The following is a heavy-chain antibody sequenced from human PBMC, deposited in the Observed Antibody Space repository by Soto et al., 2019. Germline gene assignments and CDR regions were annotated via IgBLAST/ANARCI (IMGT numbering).Heavy chain of an antibody. J-gene: IGHJ6*02. D-gene: IGHD2-2*01. Sequence: PGESLKISCKGSGYSFTSYWIGWVRQMPGKGLEWMGIIYPGDSDTRYSPSFQGQVTISADKSISTAYLQWSSLKASDTAMYYCARSSSTSFGGTYYYYGMDVWGQGTTVTVSS. CDR3: ARSSSTSFGGTYYYYGMDV. CDR1: GYSFTSYW. CDR2: IYPGDSDT. V-gene: IGHV5-51*01.